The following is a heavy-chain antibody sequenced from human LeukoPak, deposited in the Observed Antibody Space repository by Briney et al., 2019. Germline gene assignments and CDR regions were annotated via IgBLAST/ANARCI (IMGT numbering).Heavy chain of an antibody. V-gene: IGHV4-30-4*01. D-gene: IGHD6-13*01. CDR2: IYYSGST. CDR1: GGSISSGDYY. J-gene: IGHJ4*02. CDR3: ASESGIAAAGFDY. Sequence: SETLSLTCTVSGGSISSGDYYWSWIRQPPGKGLEWIGYIYYSGSTYYNRSLKSRVTISVDTSKNQFSLKLSSVTAADTAVYYCASESGIAAAGFDYWGQGTLVTVSS.